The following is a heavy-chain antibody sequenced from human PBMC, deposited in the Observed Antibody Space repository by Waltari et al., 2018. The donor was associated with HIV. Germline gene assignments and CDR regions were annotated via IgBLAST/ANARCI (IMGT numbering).Heavy chain of an antibody. CDR2: IYHSGST. D-gene: IGHD6-19*01. J-gene: IGHJ4*02. V-gene: IGHV4-38-2*02. CDR3: ARAGKQWLVHYSGGAFDY. CDR1: GYSISSGYY. Sequence: QVQLQESGPGLVKPSETLSLTCTVSGYSISSGYYWGWIRQPPGKGLEWIGSIYHSGSTYYNPSLKSRVTISVDTSKNQFSLKLSSVTAADTAVYYCARAGKQWLVHYSGGAFDYWGQGTLVTVSS.